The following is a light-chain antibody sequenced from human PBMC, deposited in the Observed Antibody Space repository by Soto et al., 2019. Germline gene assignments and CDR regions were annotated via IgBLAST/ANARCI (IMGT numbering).Light chain of an antibody. CDR3: CSYAGSYTFV. Sequence: QSVLTHPRSVSGSPGQSVTISCTGTSSDVGGYNYVSCYQQHPGKAPKLMIYDVSKRPSGVPDRFSGSKSGNTASLTISGLQAEDEADYYCCSYAGSYTFVFGTGTKV. V-gene: IGLV2-11*01. CDR2: DVS. CDR1: SSDVGGYNY. J-gene: IGLJ1*01.